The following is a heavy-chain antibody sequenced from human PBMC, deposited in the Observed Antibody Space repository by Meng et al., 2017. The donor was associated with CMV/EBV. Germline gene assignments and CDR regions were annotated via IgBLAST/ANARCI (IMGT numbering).Heavy chain of an antibody. CDR3: ARGSGLGCKADY. CDR1: RFTFSSYS. J-gene: IGHJ4*02. V-gene: IGHV3-21*01. D-gene: IGHD3-16*01. Sequence: SCAAARFTFSSYSMNWVRQAPGKGLEWVSSISSSSSYIYYADSVKGRFTISRDNAEDSLYLQMNSLRAEDTAGYYCARGSGLGCKADYWGQGTLVTVSS. CDR2: ISSSSSYI.